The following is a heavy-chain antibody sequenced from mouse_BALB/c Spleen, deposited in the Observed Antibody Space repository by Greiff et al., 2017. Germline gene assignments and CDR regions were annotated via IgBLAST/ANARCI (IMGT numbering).Heavy chain of an antibody. CDR2: INPYNGDT. Sequence: VQLQQSGPELVKPGASVKISCKASGYSFTGYFMNWVMQSHGKSLEWIGRINPYNGDTFYNQKFKGKATLTVDKSSSTAHMELRSLASEDSAVYYCARSLQYYYAMDYWGQGTSVTVSS. CDR1: GYSFTGYF. V-gene: IGHV1-20*02. J-gene: IGHJ4*01. CDR3: ARSLQYYYAMDY.